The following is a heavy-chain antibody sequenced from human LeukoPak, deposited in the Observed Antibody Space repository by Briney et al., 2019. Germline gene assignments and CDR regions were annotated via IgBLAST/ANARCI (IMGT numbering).Heavy chain of an antibody. CDR2: IYHSGST. CDR1: GGSISSSNW. D-gene: IGHD6-13*01. J-gene: IGHJ6*04. Sequence: SGTLSLTCAVSGGSISSSNWWSWVRQSPGKGLEWIGEIYHSGSTNYNPSLKSRVTISLDKPKKQFSLQLSSVTAADTAVYYCARDTAPPFSSNRYYYGMDVWGKGTTVTVSS. CDR3: ARDTAPPFSSNRYYYGMDV. V-gene: IGHV4-4*02.